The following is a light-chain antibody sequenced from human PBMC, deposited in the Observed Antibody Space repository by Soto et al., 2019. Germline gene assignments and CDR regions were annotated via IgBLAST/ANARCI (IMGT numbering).Light chain of an antibody. CDR2: GAS. J-gene: IGKJ2*01. CDR3: QQYGASPLYT. CDR1: QSVSSNY. V-gene: IGKV3-20*01. Sequence: EIVLTQSPGTLSLSPGERATLSCRASQSVSSNYLAWYQQKPGQAPRLLIYGASSRATGIPDRFSGSGSGTDFTLTISRLEPEDFAVYYCQQYGASPLYTFVQGTKVEIK.